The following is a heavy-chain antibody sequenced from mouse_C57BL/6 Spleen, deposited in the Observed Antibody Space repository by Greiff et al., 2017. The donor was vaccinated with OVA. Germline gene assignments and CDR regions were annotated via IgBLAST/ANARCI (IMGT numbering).Heavy chain of an antibody. V-gene: IGHV1-15*01. D-gene: IGHD1-1*01. Sequence: QVQLKQSGAELVRPGASVTLSCKASGYTFTDYEMHWVKQTPVHGLEWIGAIDPETGGTAYNQKFKGKAILTADKSSSTAYMELRSLTSEDSAVYYCTSPDGSSYFGFAYWGQGTLVTVSA. CDR1: GYTFTDYE. J-gene: IGHJ3*01. CDR2: IDPETGGT. CDR3: TSPDGSSYFGFAY.